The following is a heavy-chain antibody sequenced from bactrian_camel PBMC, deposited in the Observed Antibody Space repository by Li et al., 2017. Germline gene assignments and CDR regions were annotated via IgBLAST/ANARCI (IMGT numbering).Heavy chain of an antibody. CDR1: GYIFSSCG. Sequence: VQLVESGGGSVQAGESLKLSCVSSGYIFSSCGWAWFRQAPGQEREGVATITTDSRNSFYADSVKGRFTISQDNAKNALYLDMDNLEPDDTAMYYCAADARQYAGSWRSLVADSFDYWGQGTQVTVS. CDR3: AADARQYAGSWRSLVADSFDY. J-gene: IGHJ4*01. V-gene: IGHV3S40*01. CDR2: ITTDSRNS. D-gene: IGHD6*01.